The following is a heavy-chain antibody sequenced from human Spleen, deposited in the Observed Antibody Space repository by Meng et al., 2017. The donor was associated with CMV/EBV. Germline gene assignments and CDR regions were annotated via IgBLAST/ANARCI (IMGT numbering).Heavy chain of an antibody. Sequence: GESLKISCAASGFTFDDYGMSWVRQAPGKGLEWVSGINWNGGSTGYADSVKGRFTISRDDAKNSLYLQMNSLRAEDTAVYYCARDRSTGRYGMDVWGQGTTVTVSS. D-gene: IGHD2-2*01. CDR1: GFTFDDYG. CDR3: ARDRSTGRYGMDV. V-gene: IGHV3-20*04. CDR2: INWNGGST. J-gene: IGHJ6*02.